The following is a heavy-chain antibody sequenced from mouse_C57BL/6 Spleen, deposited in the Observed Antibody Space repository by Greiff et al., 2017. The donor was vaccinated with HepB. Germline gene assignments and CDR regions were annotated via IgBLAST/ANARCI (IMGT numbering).Heavy chain of an antibody. Sequence: QVQLQQPGAELVMPGASVKLSCKASGYTFTSYWMHWVKQRPGQGLEWIGEIDPSDSYTNYNQKFKGKATLTVDTSSSTAYMQLSSLTSEDSAVYYCARSYGNLDYWGQGTTLTVSS. CDR1: GYTFTSYW. V-gene: IGHV1-69*01. CDR2: IDPSDSYT. D-gene: IGHD2-1*01. CDR3: ARSYGNLDY. J-gene: IGHJ2*01.